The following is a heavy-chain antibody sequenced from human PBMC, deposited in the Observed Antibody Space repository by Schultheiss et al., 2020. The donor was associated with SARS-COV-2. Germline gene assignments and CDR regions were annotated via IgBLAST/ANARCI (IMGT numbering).Heavy chain of an antibody. CDR1: GGSIRSYY. CDR3: ARLSRARVVVVAAAALAFDI. V-gene: IGHV4-59*01. D-gene: IGHD2-2*01. CDR2: IYTSGST. J-gene: IGHJ3*02. Sequence: GSLRLSCTVSGGSIRSYYWIWIRQPPGKGLEWIGSIYTSGSTNYNPSLKSRVTISVDTSKNQFSLKLSSVTAADTAVYYCARLSRARVVVVAAAALAFDIWGQGTMVTVSS.